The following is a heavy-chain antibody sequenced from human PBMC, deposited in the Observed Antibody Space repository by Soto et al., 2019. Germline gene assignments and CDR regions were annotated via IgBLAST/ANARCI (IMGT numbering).Heavy chain of an antibody. Sequence: PGGSLRLSCAASGFTFSYYYMSWIRQSPGKGLERVSYISSSDSIIYYADSVKGRFTISRDNAKNSLYLQMNSLRAEDTAVYYCARDLGYYDSSGYFDYWGQGTLVTVSS. CDR1: GFTFSYYY. D-gene: IGHD3-22*01. CDR2: ISSSDSII. V-gene: IGHV3-11*01. CDR3: ARDLGYYDSSGYFDY. J-gene: IGHJ4*02.